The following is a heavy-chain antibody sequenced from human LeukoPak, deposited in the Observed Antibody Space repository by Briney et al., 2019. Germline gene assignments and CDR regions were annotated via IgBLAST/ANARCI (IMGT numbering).Heavy chain of an antibody. CDR1: GYTFIGYY. D-gene: IGHD2-15*01. J-gene: IGHJ4*02. Sequence: ASVTVSCKASGYTFIGYYLPWVRQAPGQGLEWMGWINPHNGDTNYAQKFQGRVTMTRDTSITTAYMELSRLKSDDTAVYYCATVRDIVVGGGPYYFDYWGQGTLVTVSS. CDR2: INPHNGDT. CDR3: ATVRDIVVGGGPYYFDY. V-gene: IGHV1-2*02.